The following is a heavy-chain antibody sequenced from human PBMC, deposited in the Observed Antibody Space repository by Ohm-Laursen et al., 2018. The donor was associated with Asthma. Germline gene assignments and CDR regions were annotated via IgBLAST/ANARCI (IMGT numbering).Heavy chain of an antibody. CDR1: GGTFNSYA. CDR3: AGDVYYCDSSGYYTSDY. CDR2: INSVFGTT. D-gene: IGHD3-22*01. V-gene: IGHV1-69*01. Sequence: ASVKVSCKSFGGTFNSYAIGWVRQAPGQGLEWMGGINSVFGTTNYAQKFQGRVTITADESTSTAYMELSSLRSEDTAVYYCAGDVYYCDSSGYYTSDYWGQGTLVTVSS. J-gene: IGHJ4*02.